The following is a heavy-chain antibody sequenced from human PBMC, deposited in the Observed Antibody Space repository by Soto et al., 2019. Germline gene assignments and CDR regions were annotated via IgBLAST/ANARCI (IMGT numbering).Heavy chain of an antibody. J-gene: IGHJ4*02. V-gene: IGHV1-69*12. CDR2: IIPFFGTA. Sequence: QVQLVQSGAEVKKPGSSVKVSCKASGSTFSTYAISWVRQAPGQGLEWMGGIIPFFGTANYAQRFQGRATITADESTSTADMELSSLRSEDTAVYYCARDRATAGGALFDYWGQGTLVTVSS. CDR3: ARDRATAGGALFDY. D-gene: IGHD1-26*01. CDR1: GSTFSTYA.